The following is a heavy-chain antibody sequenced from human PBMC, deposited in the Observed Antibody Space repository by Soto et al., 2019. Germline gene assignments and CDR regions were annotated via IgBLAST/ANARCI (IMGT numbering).Heavy chain of an antibody. CDR1: GFTFSSYW. D-gene: IGHD4-17*01. CDR3: ARDLTTVTTSFGY. V-gene: IGHV3-30*03. Sequence: GGSLRLSCAASGFTFSSYWMHWVRQAPGKGLEWVAVISYDGSNKYYADSVKGRFTISRDNSKNTLYLQMSSLRSEDTAVYYCARDLTTVTTSFGYWGQGTLVTVSS. J-gene: IGHJ4*02. CDR2: ISYDGSNK.